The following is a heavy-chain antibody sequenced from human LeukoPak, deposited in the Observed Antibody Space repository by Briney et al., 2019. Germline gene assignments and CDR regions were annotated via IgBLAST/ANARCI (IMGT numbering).Heavy chain of an antibody. J-gene: IGHJ4*02. CDR2: MNPNSGNT. CDR3: ARQSIVLMVYALDY. D-gene: IGHD2-8*01. V-gene: IGHV1-8*01. Sequence: GASVKVSCKASGYTFTSYDINWVRQATGQGLEWMGWMNPNSGNTGYAQKFQGRVTMTRNTSISTAYMELSSLRSEDTAVYYCARQSIVLMVYALDYWGQGTLATVSS. CDR1: GYTFTSYD.